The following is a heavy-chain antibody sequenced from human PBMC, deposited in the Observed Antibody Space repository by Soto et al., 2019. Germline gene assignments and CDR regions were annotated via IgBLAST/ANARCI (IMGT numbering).Heavy chain of an antibody. Sequence: SVKVYCKSSGGTFSSYAISWVRQAPGQGLEWMGGIIPIFCTANYAQKFQGRVTITADESTSTAYMELSSLRSEDTAVYYCARGEMATSSRSFDYWGQGTLVTVSS. CDR1: GGTFSSYA. CDR2: IIPIFCTA. D-gene: IGHD5-12*01. J-gene: IGHJ4*02. V-gene: IGHV1-69*01. CDR3: ARGEMATSSRSFDY.